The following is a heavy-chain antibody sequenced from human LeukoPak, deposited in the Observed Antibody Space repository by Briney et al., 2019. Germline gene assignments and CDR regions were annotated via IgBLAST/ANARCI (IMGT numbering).Heavy chain of an antibody. V-gene: IGHV1-3*04. CDR2: INTGNGNT. J-gene: IGHJ5*02. Sequence: ASVKVSCKASGYTFTSYTIHWVRQAPGQRLEWMGWINTGNGNTEYSQKFQGRVTATTDTSASTAYMELSSLRSEHTAVYYCARCGYSDAWSCDHWGQGTLVTVSS. CDR3: ARCGYSDAWSCDH. CDR1: GYTFTSYT. D-gene: IGHD5-18*01.